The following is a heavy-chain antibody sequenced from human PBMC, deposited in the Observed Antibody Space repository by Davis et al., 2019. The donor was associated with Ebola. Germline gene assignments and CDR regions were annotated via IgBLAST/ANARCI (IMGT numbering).Heavy chain of an antibody. V-gene: IGHV3-9*01. J-gene: IGHJ4*02. CDR2: ISWNSGSI. CDR1: GFTFSSYA. D-gene: IGHD6-13*01. Sequence: SLKISCAASGFTFSSYAMSWVRQAPGKGLEWVSGISWNSGSIGYADSVKGRFTISRDSAKNSLYLQMNSLRAEDTALYYCAKAAAAGTGVFDYWGQGTLVTVSS. CDR3: AKAAAAGTGVFDY.